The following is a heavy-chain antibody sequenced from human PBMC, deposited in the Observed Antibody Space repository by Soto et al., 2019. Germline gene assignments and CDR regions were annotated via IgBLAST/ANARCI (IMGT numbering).Heavy chain of an antibody. D-gene: IGHD3-3*01. CDR3: ATRITVFGLLIPPFDP. CDR1: GGSVNGHY. Sequence: PSETLSLTCAVYGGSVNGHYWNWIRQPPGKGLEWIGEINHTGGTHYNPSLKSRVTMSVDTSKNQFSLRLSSVTAADTAIYYCATRITVFGLLIPPFDPWGQGTQVTVSS. V-gene: IGHV4-34*01. J-gene: IGHJ5*02. CDR2: INHTGGT.